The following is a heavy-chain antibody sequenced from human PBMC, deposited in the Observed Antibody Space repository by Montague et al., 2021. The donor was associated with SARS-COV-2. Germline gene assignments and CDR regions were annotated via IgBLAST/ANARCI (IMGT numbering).Heavy chain of an antibody. Sequence: SETLSLTCTVSGGSISPYYWSWIRQSPGKGLECIGYTSYSGSTDYNPSLKSRVTISIDTSKNQFSLKLSSVTAADTAVYFCASLGSPAYCGGDCYLRDYGTDVWGQGTMVTVSS. CDR1: GGSISPYY. D-gene: IGHD2-21*02. CDR3: ASLGSPAYCGGDCYLRDYGTDV. CDR2: TSYSGST. J-gene: IGHJ6*02. V-gene: IGHV4-59*08.